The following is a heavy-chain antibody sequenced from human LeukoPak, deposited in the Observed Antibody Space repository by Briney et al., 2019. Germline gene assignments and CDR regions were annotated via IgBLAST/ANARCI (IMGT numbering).Heavy chain of an antibody. CDR1: GFTFSNYW. CDR3: ARYCSSSSCHDAFDI. D-gene: IGHD2-2*01. Sequence: PGGSLRLSCAASGFTFSNYWMSWVRQAPGKGLEWVANIKHDGSEKYYVDSVKGRFTISRGNAKNSLYLQMNSLRAEDTAVYYCARYCSSSSCHDAFDIWGQGTMVTVSS. V-gene: IGHV3-7*01. J-gene: IGHJ3*02. CDR2: IKHDGSEK.